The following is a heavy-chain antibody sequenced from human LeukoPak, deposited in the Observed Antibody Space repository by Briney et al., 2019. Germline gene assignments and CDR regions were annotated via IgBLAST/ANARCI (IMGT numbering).Heavy chain of an antibody. CDR2: ISGGDGGT. Sequence: GGSLRLSCAASGFTFSNYAMSWVRQAPGKGLEWVSTISGGDGGTYYADSVKGRFTISRDNSKNTLYLQMNSLRAEDTAVYYCAKDIRITMVRGVINDYWGQGTLVTVSS. D-gene: IGHD3-10*01. CDR3: AKDIRITMVRGVINDY. CDR1: GFTFSNYA. V-gene: IGHV3-23*01. J-gene: IGHJ4*02.